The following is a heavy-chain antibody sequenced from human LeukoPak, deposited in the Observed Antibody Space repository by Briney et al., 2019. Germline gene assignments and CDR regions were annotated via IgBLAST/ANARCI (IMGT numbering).Heavy chain of an antibody. Sequence: GGSLRLSCAASGFTFSSYAMSWVRQAPGKGLEWVSSIGGSDGSTYYADSVKGRFTISRDNSKNTLYLQMNSLRAEDTAVYYCAKVETAAAATLRGFDYWGQGTLVTVSS. V-gene: IGHV3-23*01. D-gene: IGHD6-13*01. CDR3: AKVETAAAATLRGFDY. CDR2: IGGSDGST. J-gene: IGHJ4*02. CDR1: GFTFSSYA.